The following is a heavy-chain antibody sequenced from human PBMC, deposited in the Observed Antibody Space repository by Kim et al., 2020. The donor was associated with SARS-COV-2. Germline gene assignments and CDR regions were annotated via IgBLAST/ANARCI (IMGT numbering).Heavy chain of an antibody. CDR2: ISYDGSNK. D-gene: IGHD6-13*01. CDR1: GFTFSSYA. Sequence: GRSLRLSCAAPGFTFSSYAMHWVRQAPGKGLEWVAVISYDGSNKYYADSVKGRFTISRDNSKNTLYLQMNSLRAEDTAVYYCAREGPSLIAAAGTDYFDYWGQGTLVTVSS. CDR3: AREGPSLIAAAGTDYFDY. J-gene: IGHJ4*02. V-gene: IGHV3-30*04.